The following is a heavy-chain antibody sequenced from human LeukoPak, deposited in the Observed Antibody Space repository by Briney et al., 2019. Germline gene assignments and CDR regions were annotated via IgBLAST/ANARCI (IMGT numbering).Heavy chain of an antibody. V-gene: IGHV4-59*01. CDR1: GGSISSYY. CDR3: ARTHQKTYYYGLVE. CDR2: IYYSGST. D-gene: IGHD3-10*01. J-gene: IGHJ4*02. Sequence: PSETLSLTCTVSGGSISSYYWSWIRQPPGKGLEWIGYIYYSGSTNYNPSLKSRVTISVDTSKNQFSLKLSSVTAADTAVYYCARTHQKTYYYGLVEWGQGTLVTVSS.